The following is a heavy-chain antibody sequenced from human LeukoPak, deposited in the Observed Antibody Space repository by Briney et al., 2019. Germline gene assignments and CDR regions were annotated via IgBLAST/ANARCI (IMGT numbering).Heavy chain of an antibody. CDR2: IYYSKNT. D-gene: IGHD5-18*01. CDR3: VSPRGFSYGYFDY. Sequence: SETLSLTCTVSGGSISSSSAYWGWIRQPPGKGQEWIGSIYYSKNTYYNPSLKSRVTISADTSKNQFSLTLGSVSATDTAVYYCVSPRGFSYGYFDYWGQGTLVTVSS. CDR1: GGSISSSSAY. V-gene: IGHV4-39*01. J-gene: IGHJ4*02.